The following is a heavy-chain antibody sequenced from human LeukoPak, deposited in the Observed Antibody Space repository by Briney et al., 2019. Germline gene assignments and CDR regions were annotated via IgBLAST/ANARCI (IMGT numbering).Heavy chain of an antibody. CDR2: ISSSSSYI. J-gene: IGHJ4*02. Sequence: GGSLRLSCAASGFTFSSYSMNWVRQAPGKGLEWVSSISSSSSYIYYADSVKGRFTISRDNTKNSLYLQMSSLRAEDTAVYYCARDVSSSGWYYWGQGTLVTVSS. CDR3: ARDVSSSGWYY. V-gene: IGHV3-21*01. D-gene: IGHD6-19*01. CDR1: GFTFSSYS.